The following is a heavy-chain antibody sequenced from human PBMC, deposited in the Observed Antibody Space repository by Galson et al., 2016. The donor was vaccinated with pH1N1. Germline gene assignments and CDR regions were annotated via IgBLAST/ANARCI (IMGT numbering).Heavy chain of an antibody. CDR2: IIPILGAP. V-gene: IGHV1-69*10. J-gene: IGHJ4*02. CDR1: RDTFINYA. D-gene: IGHD6-25*01. CDR3: ARMSSGYNTIDS. Sequence: SVKVFCKASRDTFINYAFSWVRQAPGKGLEWMGGIIPILGAPNYAQNFQGRVTISTDKSTTTAYMELAGLTSGDTAIYYWARMSSGYNTIDSWGQGALITVSS.